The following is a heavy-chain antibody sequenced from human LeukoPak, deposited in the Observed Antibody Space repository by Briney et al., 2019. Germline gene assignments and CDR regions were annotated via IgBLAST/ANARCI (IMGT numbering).Heavy chain of an antibody. J-gene: IGHJ4*02. CDR1: GGTSSSYA. D-gene: IGHD1-26*01. V-gene: IGHV1-69*04. CDR2: IIPIFGIA. CDR3: AREGGSYAPFDY. Sequence: ASVKVSCKASGGTSSSYAISWVRQAPGQGLEWMGRIIPIFGIANYAQKFQGRVTITADKSTSTAYMELSSLRSEDTAVYYCAREGGSYAPFDYWGQGTLDTVSS.